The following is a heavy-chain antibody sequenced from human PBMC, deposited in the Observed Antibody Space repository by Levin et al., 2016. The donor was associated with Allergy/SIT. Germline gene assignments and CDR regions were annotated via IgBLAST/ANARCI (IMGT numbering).Heavy chain of an antibody. CDR2: TTVSGGSDFT. V-gene: IGHV3-23*01. CDR3: VKDRGGRYSSPFDY. J-gene: IGHJ4*02. CDR1: GFTFSDSW. D-gene: IGHD1-26*01. Sequence: GESLKISCVASGFTFSDSWMHWVRQTPGKGLEWVAATTVSGGSDFTYYANSVRGRFTISRDNSKNRLYLQMNSLRAEDTAVYYCVKDRGGRYSSPFDYWGQGTLVTVSS.